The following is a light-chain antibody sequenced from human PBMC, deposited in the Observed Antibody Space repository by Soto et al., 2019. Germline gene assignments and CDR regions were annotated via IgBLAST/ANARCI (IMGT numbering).Light chain of an antibody. V-gene: IGKV1-5*01. J-gene: IGKJ1*01. CDR1: QSFTSW. CDR2: DAS. CDR3: QQYNDYLWT. Sequence: DIQMTQSPSTLSASVGDRVTITCRASQSFTSWLAWYQQKPGKAPKLLIYDASSLESGVPSRFSGSGSGTEFPLTISSLQPDDFATYYCQQYNDYLWTFGQGTKVDIK.